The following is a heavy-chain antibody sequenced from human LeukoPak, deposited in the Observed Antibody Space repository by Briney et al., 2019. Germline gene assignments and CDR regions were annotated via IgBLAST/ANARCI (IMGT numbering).Heavy chain of an antibody. Sequence: GGSLRLSCAASGFTFSTYEMNWVRQAPGKGLEWVSYISSSGTTIYYADSVKGRFTISRDNAKNSLYLQMNSLRAEDTAVYYCARAALGYCSGGTCYFYAFDIWGQGTMVTVSS. D-gene: IGHD2-15*01. V-gene: IGHV3-48*03. J-gene: IGHJ3*02. CDR3: ARAALGYCSGGTCYFYAFDI. CDR1: GFTFSTYE. CDR2: ISSSGTTI.